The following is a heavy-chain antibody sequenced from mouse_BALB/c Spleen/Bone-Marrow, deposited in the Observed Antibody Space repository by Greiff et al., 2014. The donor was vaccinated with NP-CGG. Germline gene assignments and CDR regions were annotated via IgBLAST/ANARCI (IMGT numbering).Heavy chain of an antibody. CDR3: YTFFLHDGLPN. J-gene: IGHJ4*01. V-gene: IGHV14-3*02. CDR2: IDPANGNT. Sequence: EVQLQQSGTPLSACGTSVTFSSEAYSFHLNSTYLPWVNPMPYQGLEWIGRIDPANGNTKYDPKFQGKATITADSSSNTAYRQLSSLSFEDTAASDFYTFFLHDGLPNWG. D-gene: IGHD1-1*01. CDR1: SFHLNSTY.